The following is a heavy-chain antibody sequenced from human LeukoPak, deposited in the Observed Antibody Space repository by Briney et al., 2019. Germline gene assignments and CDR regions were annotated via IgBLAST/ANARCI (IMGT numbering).Heavy chain of an antibody. V-gene: IGHV4-34*01. CDR1: GGSFSGYF. CDR3: ARGPDSGSYFAWFGP. D-gene: IGHD3-10*01. Sequence: SETLSLTCAVYGGSFSGYFWNWIRQPPGKGLEWIGEINHSRSTHHNPSLKSRVTISIDTSKNQISLKLSSVTAADTAVYYCARGPDSGSYFAWFGPWGQGTLVTVSS. CDR2: INHSRST. J-gene: IGHJ5*02.